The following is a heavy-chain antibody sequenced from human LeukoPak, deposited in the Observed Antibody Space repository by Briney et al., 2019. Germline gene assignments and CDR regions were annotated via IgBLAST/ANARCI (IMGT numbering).Heavy chain of an antibody. J-gene: IGHJ3*02. D-gene: IGHD1-26*01. CDR3: AGQSTWELQNAFDI. CDR1: GGSISSYY. Sequence: SGTLSLTCTVSGGSISSYYWSWIRQPPGKGLEWIGYIYYSGSTNYNPSLKSRVTISVDTSKNQFSLKLSSVTAADTAVYYCAGQSTWELQNAFDIWGQGTMVTVSS. CDR2: IYYSGST. V-gene: IGHV4-59*01.